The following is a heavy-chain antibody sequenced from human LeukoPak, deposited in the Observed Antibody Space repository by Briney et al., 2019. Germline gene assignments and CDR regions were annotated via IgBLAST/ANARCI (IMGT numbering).Heavy chain of an antibody. D-gene: IGHD1-26*01. CDR1: SGSISSSSYY. J-gene: IGHJ4*02. CDR2: IYYSGST. V-gene: IGHV4-39*01. Sequence: SEPLSLTCTVSSGSISSSSYYWGWIRQPPGKGLEWIGSIYYSGSTYYIPSLKSRVTISVDTSKNQFSLKLTSVTAADTAVFYCARQEVGATAFYFDSWGQGTLGTVSS. CDR3: ARQEVGATAFYFDS.